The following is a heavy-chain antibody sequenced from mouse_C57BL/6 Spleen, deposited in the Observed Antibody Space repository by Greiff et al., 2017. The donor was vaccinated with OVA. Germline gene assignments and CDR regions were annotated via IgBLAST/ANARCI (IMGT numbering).Heavy chain of an antibody. D-gene: IGHD1-1*01. CDR3: ARRTTVVEVDD. V-gene: IGHV1-50*01. Sequence: QVQLQQPGAELVKPGASVKLSCKASGYTFTSYWMQWVKQRPGQGLEWIGEIDPSDSYTNYNQKFKGKATLTVDTSSSTAYMQLSSLTSEDSAVYYCARRTTVVEVDDWGKGTTLTVSS. CDR1: GYTFTSYW. J-gene: IGHJ2*01. CDR2: IDPSDSYT.